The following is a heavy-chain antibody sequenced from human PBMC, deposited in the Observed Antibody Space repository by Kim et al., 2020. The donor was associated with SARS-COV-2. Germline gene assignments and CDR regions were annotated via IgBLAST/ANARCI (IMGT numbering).Heavy chain of an antibody. J-gene: IGHJ4*02. CDR3: VRYSGYASRENSVY. V-gene: IGHV3-64D*09. Sequence: AGSVKGRFTISRDNSKNTLYLQMSSLRAEDTAVYYCVRYSGYASRENSVYWGQGTLVTVSS. D-gene: IGHD5-12*01.